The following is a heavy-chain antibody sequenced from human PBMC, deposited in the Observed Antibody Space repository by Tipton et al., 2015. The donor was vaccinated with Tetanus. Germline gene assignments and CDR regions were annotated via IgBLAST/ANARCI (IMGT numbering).Heavy chain of an antibody. J-gene: IGHJ4*02. D-gene: IGHD3-3*01. V-gene: IGHV4-61*08. CDR3: VRANYELPKKGPVDY. CDR1: GGSLRSGDYQ. CDR2: ISPSGRT. Sequence: TLSLTCSVSGGSLRSGDYQWNWIRQPPGKGLEWLAYISPSGRTNSNDSLKSRITISQDKSMNQFSLRLTSVTAADTAVYYCVRANYELPKKGPVDYWGPGSLVFVST.